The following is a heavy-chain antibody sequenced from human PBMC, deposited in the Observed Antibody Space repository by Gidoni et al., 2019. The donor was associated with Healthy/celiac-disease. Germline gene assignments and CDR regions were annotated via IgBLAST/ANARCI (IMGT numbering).Heavy chain of an antibody. CDR3: ARGIGYSSALDY. V-gene: IGHV4-59*01. CDR2: IYYSGST. Sequence: QVQLQESGPGLVKPSETLSLTCTVSGGSISSYYWSWIRQPPGKGLEWIGYIYYSGSTNYNPSLKSRVTISVDTSKNQFSLKLSSVTAADTAVYYCARGIGYSSALDYWGQGTLVTVSS. D-gene: IGHD6-19*01. J-gene: IGHJ4*02. CDR1: GGSISSYY.